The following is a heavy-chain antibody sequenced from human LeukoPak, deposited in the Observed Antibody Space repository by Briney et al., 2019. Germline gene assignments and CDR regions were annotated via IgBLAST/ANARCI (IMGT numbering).Heavy chain of an antibody. Sequence: SETLSLTCTVSGGSISSSNYYWGWIRQPPGKGLEWIGSIYYSGSTNYNPSLKSRVTISVDTSKNQFSLKLSSVTAADTAVYYCARVGVLAAAGDNWFDPWGQGTLVTVSS. J-gene: IGHJ5*02. CDR1: GGSISSSNYY. CDR3: ARVGVLAAAGDNWFDP. D-gene: IGHD6-13*01. V-gene: IGHV4-39*07. CDR2: IYYSGST.